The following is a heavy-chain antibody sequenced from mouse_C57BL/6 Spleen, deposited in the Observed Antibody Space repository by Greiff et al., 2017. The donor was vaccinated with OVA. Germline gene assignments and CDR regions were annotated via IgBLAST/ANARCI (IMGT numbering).Heavy chain of an antibody. CDR3: ARHERAYGYDGENYFDY. Sequence: EVKVVESGGDLVKPGGSLKLSCAASGFTFSSYGMSWVRQTPDKRLEWVATISSGGSYTYYPDSVKGRFTISRDNAKNTLYLQMSSLKSEDTAMYYCARHERAYGYDGENYFDYWGQGTTLTVSS. CDR2: ISSGGSYT. V-gene: IGHV5-6*01. J-gene: IGHJ2*01. CDR1: GFTFSSYG. D-gene: IGHD2-2*01.